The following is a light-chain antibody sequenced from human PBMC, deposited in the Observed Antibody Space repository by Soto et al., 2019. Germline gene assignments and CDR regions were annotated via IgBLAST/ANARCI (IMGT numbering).Light chain of an antibody. CDR1: SSDVGGYNY. V-gene: IGLV2-14*01. Sequence: QSVLTQPASVSGSPGQSITISCTGTSSDVGGYNYVSWFQHHPGKAPKLIIYEVSYRPSGVSARFSGSKSGDTASLTISGLQAEDEADYYCSSFTNTITRYAFGPGTKLTVL. CDR3: SSFTNTITRYA. J-gene: IGLJ1*01. CDR2: EVS.